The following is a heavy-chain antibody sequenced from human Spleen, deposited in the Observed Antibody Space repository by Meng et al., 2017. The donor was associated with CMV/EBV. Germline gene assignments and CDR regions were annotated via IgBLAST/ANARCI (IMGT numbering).Heavy chain of an antibody. Sequence: GGSLRLSCAASGFTFSNVWMSWVRQAPGKGLEWVANIKQDGSEKYYVDSVKGRFTISRDNAKNSLYLQMNSLRAEDMALYYCAKVSKRWLQLGYFDYWGQGTLVTVSS. V-gene: IGHV3-7*03. CDR1: GFTFSNVW. J-gene: IGHJ4*02. CDR3: AKVSKRWLQLGYFDY. D-gene: IGHD5-24*01. CDR2: IKQDGSEK.